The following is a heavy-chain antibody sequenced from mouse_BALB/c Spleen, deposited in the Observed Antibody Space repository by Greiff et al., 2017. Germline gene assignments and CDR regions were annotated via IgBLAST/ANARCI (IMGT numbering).Heavy chain of an antibody. Sequence: EVQLVESGGGLVQPGGSLKLSCAASGFTFSSYGMSWVRQTPDKRLELVATINSNGGSTYYPDSVKGRFTISRDNAKNTLYLQMSSLKSEDTAMYYCARGPYGSTTYGFDYWGQGTTLTVSS. J-gene: IGHJ2*01. CDR2: INSNGGST. V-gene: IGHV5-6-3*01. CDR1: GFTFSSYG. D-gene: IGHD1-1*01. CDR3: ARGPYGSTTYGFDY.